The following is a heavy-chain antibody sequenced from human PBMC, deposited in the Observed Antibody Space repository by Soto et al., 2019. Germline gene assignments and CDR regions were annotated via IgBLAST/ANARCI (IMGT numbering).Heavy chain of an antibody. CDR1: GFTFDDYT. CDR2: ISWDGGST. CDR3: ARDQAPDYGDLYSYYGMDV. D-gene: IGHD4-17*01. Sequence: EVQLVESGGVVVQPGGSLRLSCAASGFTFDDYTMHWVRQAPGKGLELVSLISWDGGSTYYADSVKGRFTISRDNSKNSLYLQMNSLRPEDTALYYCARDQAPDYGDLYSYYGMDVWGQGTTVTVSS. V-gene: IGHV3-43*01. J-gene: IGHJ6*02.